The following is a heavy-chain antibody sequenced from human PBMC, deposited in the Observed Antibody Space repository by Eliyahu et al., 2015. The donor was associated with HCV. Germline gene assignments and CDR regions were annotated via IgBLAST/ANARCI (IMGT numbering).Heavy chain of an antibody. D-gene: IGHD2-15*01. Sequence: QVQLVQSGXEVKKPGASVKVSCKASGYTFTSYGISWVRQAPGQGLEWMGWISAYNGNTNYAQKLQGRVTMTTDTSTSTAYMELRSLRSDDTAMYYCARDEGVVGPRGGFDYWGQGTLVTVSS. V-gene: IGHV1-18*01. CDR1: GYTFTSYG. CDR3: ARDEGVVGPRGGFDY. CDR2: ISAYNGNT. J-gene: IGHJ4*02.